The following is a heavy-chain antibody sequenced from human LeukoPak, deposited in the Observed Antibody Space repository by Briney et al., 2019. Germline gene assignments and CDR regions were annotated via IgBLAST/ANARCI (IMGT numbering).Heavy chain of an antibody. CDR3: ARSPYSGSYGPFDY. CDR1: GFTFSSYW. V-gene: IGHV3-7*04. Sequence: GGSLRLSCAASGFTFSSYWMSWVRQAPGKGLEWVANIKEDGSRNHYVDSVKGRFTISRDDAKNSLYLQMNSLRAEDTALYYCARSPYSGSYGPFDYWGQGTLVTVSS. CDR2: IKEDGSRN. D-gene: IGHD1-26*01. J-gene: IGHJ4*02.